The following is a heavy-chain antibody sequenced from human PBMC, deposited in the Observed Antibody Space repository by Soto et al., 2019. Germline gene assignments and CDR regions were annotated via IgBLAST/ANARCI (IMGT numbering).Heavy chain of an antibody. D-gene: IGHD3-10*01. J-gene: IGHJ4*02. CDR3: SREGRLLWFGELTDY. Sequence: EVQLVESGGGLVKPGGSLRLSCAASGFTVSNAWMSWVRQAPGKGLEWVGRIKSKTNGGTTDYLAPVTGRFAISRDDSKNTLYLQMNSLKTEDTAVYYCSREGRLLWFGELTDYWGQGTLVTVSS. CDR1: GFTVSNAW. CDR2: IKSKTNGGTT. V-gene: IGHV3-15*01.